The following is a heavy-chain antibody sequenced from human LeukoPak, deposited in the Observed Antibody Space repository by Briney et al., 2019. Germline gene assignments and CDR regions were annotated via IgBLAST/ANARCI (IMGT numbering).Heavy chain of an antibody. CDR2: INKDGSEK. CDR3: ARDWRAMTVAY. V-gene: IGHV3-7*01. J-gene: IGHJ4*02. D-gene: IGHD4/OR15-4a*01. Sequence: GGSLRLSCASSGFIFTNYWMTWVRQAPGKGLEWVANINKDGSEKYYVDSVKGRFIISRDDAKKSVYLQMNSLRAEDTAVYYCARDWRAMTVAYWGQGTLVTVFS. CDR1: GFIFTNYW.